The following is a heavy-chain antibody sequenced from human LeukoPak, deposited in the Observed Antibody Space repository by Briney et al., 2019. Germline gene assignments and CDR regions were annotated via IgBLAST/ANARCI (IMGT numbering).Heavy chain of an antibody. J-gene: IGHJ4*02. V-gene: IGHV4-59*08. CDR2: IYYSGST. CDR1: GGSISSYY. D-gene: IGHD6-19*01. CDR3: ARQYASSGATSYYFDY. Sequence: KPSETLSLTCTVSGGSISSYYWSWIRQPPGKGLEWIGYIYYSGSTNYNPSLKSRVTISVDTSKNQFSLKLSSVTAADTAVHYCARQYASSGATSYYFDYWGQGTLVTVSS.